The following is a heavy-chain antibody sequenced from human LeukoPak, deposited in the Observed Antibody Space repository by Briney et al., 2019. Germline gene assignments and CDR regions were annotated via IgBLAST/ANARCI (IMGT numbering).Heavy chain of an antibody. V-gene: IGHV3-21*01. Sequence: GGSLRLSCAASGFTFSSYAMNWVRQAPGKGLEWVPSITTSSSDVYYPDSVRGRFTISRDNAKNSLFLQMNGLRAEDTAVYYCARALTRIPYYFDYWGQGSLVTVSS. D-gene: IGHD4/OR15-4a*01. CDR3: ARALTRIPYYFDY. J-gene: IGHJ4*02. CDR1: GFTFSSYA. CDR2: ITTSSSDV.